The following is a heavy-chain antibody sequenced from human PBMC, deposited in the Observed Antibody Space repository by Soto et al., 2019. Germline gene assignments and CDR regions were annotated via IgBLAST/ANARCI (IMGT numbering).Heavy chain of an antibody. J-gene: IGHJ6*03. CDR3: ERDFVNGYYHYMDV. CDR1: GFTFIIYR. V-gene: IGHV3-21*01. CDR2: VKSSRSYT. Sequence: GVSLRLSCVGCGFTFIIYRMHWVRQAPGKGLEWVSRVKSSRSYTYYADSVKGRFTISRDNAKNSLYLQMNSLRAEDTAVYYCERDFVNGYYHYMDVWGKGTTVTVSS.